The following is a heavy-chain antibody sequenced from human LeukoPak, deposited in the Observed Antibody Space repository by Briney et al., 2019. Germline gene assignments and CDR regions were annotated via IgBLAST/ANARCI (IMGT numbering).Heavy chain of an antibody. D-gene: IGHD3-10*01. J-gene: IGHJ4*02. CDR2: IYYSGST. Sequence: SETLSLTCTVSGVSISSGDYYWSWIRQPPGKGLEWIGYIYYSGSTYYNPSLKSRVTISVDTSKNQFSLKLSSVTAADTAVYYCARVPYGSGSYYNAYYFDYWGQGTLVTVSS. CDR3: ARVPYGSGSYYNAYYFDY. V-gene: IGHV4-30-4*01. CDR1: GVSISSGDYY.